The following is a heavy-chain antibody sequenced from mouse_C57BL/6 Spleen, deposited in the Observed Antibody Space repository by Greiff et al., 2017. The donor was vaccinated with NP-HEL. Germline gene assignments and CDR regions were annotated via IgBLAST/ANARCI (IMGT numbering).Heavy chain of an antibody. J-gene: IGHJ3*01. CDR2: ISDGGSYT. D-gene: IGHD1-1*01. CDR1: GFTFSSYA. V-gene: IGHV5-4*01. CDR3: ASPYYYGSSYAFAY. Sequence: EVQGVESGGGLVKPGGSLKLSCAASGFTFSSYAMSWVRQTPEKRLEWVATISDGGSYTYYPDNVKGRFTISRDNAKNNLYLQMSHLKSEDTAIYYCASPYYYGSSYAFAYWGQGTLVTVSA.